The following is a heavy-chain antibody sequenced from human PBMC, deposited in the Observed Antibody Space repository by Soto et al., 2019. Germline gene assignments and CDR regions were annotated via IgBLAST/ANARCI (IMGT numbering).Heavy chain of an antibody. CDR2: IYYSGST. V-gene: IGHV4-59*01. CDR3: ARAADRLRYFDWLLEYYYYMDV. CDR1: GGSISSYY. D-gene: IGHD3-9*01. J-gene: IGHJ6*03. Sequence: SETLSLTCTVSGGSISSYYWSWIRQPPGKGLEWIGYIYYSGSTNYNPSLKSRVTISVDTSKNQFSLKLSSVTAADTAVYYCARAADRLRYFDWLLEYYYYMDVWGKGTTVTVSS.